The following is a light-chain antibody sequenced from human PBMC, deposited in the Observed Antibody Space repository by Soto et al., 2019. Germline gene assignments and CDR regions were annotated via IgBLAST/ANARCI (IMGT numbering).Light chain of an antibody. V-gene: IGLV1-44*01. J-gene: IGLJ2*01. Sequence: QSVLTQPPSASGTPGQRVTISCSGSSSNIGSNTVHWYQQLPGTAPKLVIYSNNQRPSGVPDRFSGSKSGTSASLAISGLQSEDEADYYCVAWDDSLNGYVVFGGGTKLTVL. CDR1: SSNIGSNT. CDR2: SNN. CDR3: VAWDDSLNGYVV.